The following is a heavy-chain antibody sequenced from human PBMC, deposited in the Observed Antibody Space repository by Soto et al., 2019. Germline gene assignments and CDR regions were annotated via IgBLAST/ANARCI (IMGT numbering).Heavy chain of an antibody. CDR2: IIPIFGTA. CDR3: ASPAMVLAGAFDI. V-gene: IGHV1-69*13. CDR1: GGTFSSYA. J-gene: IGHJ3*02. D-gene: IGHD2-15*01. Sequence: ASVKVSCKASGGTFSSYAISWVRQAPGQGLEWMGGIIPIFGTANYAQKFQGRVTITADESTSTAYMELSSLRSEDTAVYYCASPAMVLAGAFDIWGQGTMVTVSS.